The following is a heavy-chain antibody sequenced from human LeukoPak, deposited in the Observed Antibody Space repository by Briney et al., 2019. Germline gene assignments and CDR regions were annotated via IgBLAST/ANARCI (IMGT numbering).Heavy chain of an antibody. CDR3: ARDLGYCGGDCYSGPDDY. V-gene: IGHV3-11*04. J-gene: IGHJ4*02. D-gene: IGHD2-21*02. CDR2: ISSSGSTI. CDR1: GFTFSDYY. Sequence: GGSLRLSCAASGFTFSDYYMSWIRQAPGKGLEWVSYISSSGSTIYYADSVKGRFTISRDNAKNSLYLRMNSLRAEDTAVYYCARDLGYCGGDCYSGPDDYWGQGTLVTVSS.